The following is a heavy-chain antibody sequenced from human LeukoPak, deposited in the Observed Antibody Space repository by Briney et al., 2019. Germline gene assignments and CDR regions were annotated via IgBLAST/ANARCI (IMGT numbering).Heavy chain of an antibody. D-gene: IGHD6-13*01. J-gene: IGHJ4*02. V-gene: IGHV3-21*01. CDR1: GFTFSSYS. CDR2: ISSSSSYI. CDR3: ARDRLGIAAAGTRGFDY. Sequence: GGSLRLSCAASGFTFSSYSMNWVRQAPGKGLEWVSSISSSSSYIYYADSVKGRFTISRDNAKNSLYLQMNSLRAEDTAVYYCARDRLGIAAAGTRGFDYWGQGTLVTVSS.